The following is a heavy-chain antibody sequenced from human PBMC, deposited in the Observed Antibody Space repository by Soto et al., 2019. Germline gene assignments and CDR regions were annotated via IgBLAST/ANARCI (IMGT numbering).Heavy chain of an antibody. Sequence: GSVKVSCEASGYTFTSYGISWVRQAPGQGLEWMGWISAYNGNTNYAQKLQGRVTMTTDTSTSTAYMELRSLRSDDTAVYYCARQYNYGTSGWYYYYGMDVWGQGTTVTVSS. CDR3: ARQYNYGTSGWYYYYGMDV. D-gene: IGHD3-10*01. J-gene: IGHJ6*02. CDR1: GYTFTSYG. V-gene: IGHV1-18*04. CDR2: ISAYNGNT.